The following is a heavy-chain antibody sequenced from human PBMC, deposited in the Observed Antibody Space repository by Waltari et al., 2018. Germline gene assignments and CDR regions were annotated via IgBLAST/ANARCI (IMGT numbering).Heavy chain of an antibody. CDR2: ISSSGSTI. Sequence: EVQLVESGGGLVQPGGSLRLSCAASGFTFSSYEMNWVRHAPGKGLEWVSYISSSGSTIDYADSVKGRFTISRDNAKNSLYLQMNSLRAEDTAVYYCARRGYYGSGTSYYYYYGMGVWGQGTTVTVSS. CDR3: ARRGYYGSGTSYYYYYGMGV. V-gene: IGHV3-48*03. CDR1: GFTFSSYE. D-gene: IGHD3-10*01. J-gene: IGHJ6*02.